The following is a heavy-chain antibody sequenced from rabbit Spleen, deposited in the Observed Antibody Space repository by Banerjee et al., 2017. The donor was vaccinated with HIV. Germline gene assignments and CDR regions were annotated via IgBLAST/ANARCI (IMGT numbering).Heavy chain of an antibody. V-gene: IGHV1S7*01. J-gene: IGHJ4*01. CDR2: IVPIFGVT. Sequence: QLVESGGGLVQPGGSLKLSCKASGFDFSTYSMSWVRQAPGKGLEWIGYIVPIFGVTYYANWVNGRFTISSHNAQNTLYLELNSLTVADTATYFCARDLTGVIGWNFGWWGQGTLVT. CDR1: GFDFSTYS. CDR3: ARDLTGVIGWNFGW. D-gene: IGHD1-1*01.